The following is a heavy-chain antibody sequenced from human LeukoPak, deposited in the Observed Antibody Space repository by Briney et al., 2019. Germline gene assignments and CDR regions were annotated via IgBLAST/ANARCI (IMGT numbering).Heavy chain of an antibody. CDR2: IYHSGST. D-gene: IGHD2-2*02. CDR1: GGSISSGGYY. CDR3: ARAGRCSSTSCYSMAYYFDY. V-gene: IGHV4-30-2*01. Sequence: PSETLSLTCTVSGGSISSGGYYWSWIRQPPGKGLEWIGYIYHSGSTYYNPSLKSRVTISVDRSKNQFSLKLSSVAAADTAVYYCARAGRCSSTSCYSMAYYFDYWGQGTLVTVSS. J-gene: IGHJ4*02.